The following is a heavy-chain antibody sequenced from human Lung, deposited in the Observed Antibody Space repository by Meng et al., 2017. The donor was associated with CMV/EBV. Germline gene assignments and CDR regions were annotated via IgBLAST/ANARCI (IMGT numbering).Heavy chain of an antibody. CDR1: GFTFSSYA. CDR3: ALQPLYSRFDY. V-gene: IGHV3-23*01. CDR2: IDNNGGGT. D-gene: IGHD6-13*01. Sequence: GSXRLXXAGSGFTFSSYAMSWDRQAPGKGLKWVSTIDNNGGGTYYADSVKGRFTISRDNSKSTLYLQMNSMRADDTAIYYCALQPLYSRFDYWRQGALVTVSS. J-gene: IGHJ4*02.